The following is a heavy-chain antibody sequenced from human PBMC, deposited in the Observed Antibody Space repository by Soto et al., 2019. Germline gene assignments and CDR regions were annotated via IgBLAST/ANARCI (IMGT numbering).Heavy chain of an antibody. D-gene: IGHD1-26*01. CDR1: GFTFDDYA. CDR2: ISWNSGSI. CDR3: AKDMGATTFYYDY. Sequence: EVQLVESGGGLVQPGRSLRLSCAASGFTFDDYAIHWVRQAPGKGLEWVSGISWNSGSIGYADSVKGRFTISRDNAKNSLYLQMNSLRAEDTALYYCAKDMGATTFYYDYWGQGTLVTVSS. V-gene: IGHV3-9*01. J-gene: IGHJ4*02.